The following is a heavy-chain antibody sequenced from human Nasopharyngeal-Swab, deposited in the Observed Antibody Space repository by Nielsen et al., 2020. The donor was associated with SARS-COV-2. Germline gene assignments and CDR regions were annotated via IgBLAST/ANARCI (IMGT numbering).Heavy chain of an antibody. J-gene: IGHJ4*02. Sequence: GESLKISCAASGFSFNNAWMTWARQAPGKGLEWVGRSKSKTDGGTTDYAAPVRGRFTISRDDSKNTLYLQMNSLKTEDTAMYYCTPTIAATGKRIAYWGQGTLVTVSS. CDR3: TPTIAATGKRIAY. CDR1: GFSFNNAW. CDR2: SKSKTDGGTT. D-gene: IGHD6-13*01. V-gene: IGHV3-15*01.